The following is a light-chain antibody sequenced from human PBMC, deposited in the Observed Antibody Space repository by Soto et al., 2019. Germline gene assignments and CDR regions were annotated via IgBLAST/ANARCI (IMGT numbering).Light chain of an antibody. CDR3: QQYKSWPPIT. Sequence: EIVKTQSPDTLSVSRGEGVTLSCRASRTVPSRIAWYQQKPCQAPSLLIYGASTRATGVPDRFSGTGSGTEFTLTISTLKSEDYAVYYCQQYKSWPPITFGQRTRLEIK. CDR2: GAS. CDR1: RTVPSR. J-gene: IGKJ5*01. V-gene: IGKV3-15*01.